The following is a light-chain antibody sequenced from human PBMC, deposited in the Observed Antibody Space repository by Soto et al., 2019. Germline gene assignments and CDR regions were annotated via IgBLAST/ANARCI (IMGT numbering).Light chain of an antibody. CDR2: AAS. CDR1: QDIANF. J-gene: IGKJ4*01. CDR3: QQCKVAPFT. Sequence: IQRTQSPSSLSSSVGDIVTITCRASQDIANFLAWFQQKPGRVPKLPVYAASTMQSGVPSRFSGSGSATAFTLTISSLQPEDVATYYCQQCKVAPFTFGRGTKVDIK. V-gene: IGKV1-27*01.